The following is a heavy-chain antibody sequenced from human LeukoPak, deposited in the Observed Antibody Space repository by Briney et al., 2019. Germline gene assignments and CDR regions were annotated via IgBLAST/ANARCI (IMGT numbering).Heavy chain of an antibody. CDR2: ISSSSSYI. D-gene: IGHD3-3*01. J-gene: IGHJ4*02. CDR3: ARVLSMRYYDFWSGYYLPIGFDY. V-gene: IGHV3-21*01. CDR1: GFTFSSYS. Sequence: GGSLRLSCAASGFTFSSYSMNWVRQAPGKGLEWGSSISSSSSYIYYADSVKGRFTISRDNAKNSLYLQMNSLRAEDTAVYYCARVLSMRYYDFWSGYYLPIGFDYWGQGTLVTVSS.